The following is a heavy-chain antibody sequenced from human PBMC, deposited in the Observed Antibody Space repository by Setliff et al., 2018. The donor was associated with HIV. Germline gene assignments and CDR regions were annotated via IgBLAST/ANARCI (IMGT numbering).Heavy chain of an antibody. CDR1: GYTFTGFY. Sequence: GASVKVSCKASGYTFTGFYMHWVRQAPGQGLEWMGRINPNSGDTNYAQKFQGRVTMTRDTSISTAYMELSRLRSDDTAVYYCARVLHCGGDCYTDAFDIWGQGTMVT. CDR3: ARVLHCGGDCYTDAFDI. J-gene: IGHJ3*02. V-gene: IGHV1-2*06. D-gene: IGHD2-21*01. CDR2: INPNSGDT.